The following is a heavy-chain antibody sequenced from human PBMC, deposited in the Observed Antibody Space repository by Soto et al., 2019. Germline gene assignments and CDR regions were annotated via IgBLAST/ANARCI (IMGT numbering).Heavy chain of an antibody. CDR3: AREGTRVGATPFDY. CDR2: IIPIFGTA. CDR1: GGTFSSYA. V-gene: IGHV1-69*01. J-gene: IGHJ4*02. Sequence: QVQLVQSGAEVKKPGSSVKVSCKASGGTFSSYAISWVRQAPGQGLEWMGGIIPIFGTANYAQKFQGRVTITADECTSTAYMELRRLRSEDTAVYYCAREGTRVGATPFDYWGQGTLVTVSS. D-gene: IGHD1-26*01.